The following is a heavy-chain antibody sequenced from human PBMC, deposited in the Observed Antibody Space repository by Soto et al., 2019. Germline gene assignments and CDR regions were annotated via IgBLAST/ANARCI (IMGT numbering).Heavy chain of an antibody. CDR3: ARRGDYYDSSGYPYFDY. D-gene: IGHD3-22*01. CDR1: GGSVSSGSYY. J-gene: IGHJ4*02. Sequence: SETLSLTCSVSGGSVSSGSYYWSWIRQPPGKGLEWIGYIYYSGSTNYNPSLKSRVTISVDTSKNQSSLKLSSVTAADTAVYYCARRGDYYDSSGYPYFDYWGQGTLVTVSS. CDR2: IYYSGST. V-gene: IGHV4-61*01.